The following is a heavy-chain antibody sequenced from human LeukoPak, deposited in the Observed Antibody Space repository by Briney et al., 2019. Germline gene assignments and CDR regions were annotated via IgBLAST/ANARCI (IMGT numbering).Heavy chain of an antibody. CDR2: IFGSRDSI. CDR1: GFTFSSYA. V-gene: IGHV3-21*06. J-gene: IGHJ5*02. D-gene: IGHD4-11*01. CDR3: TRGMDHINYAWFDP. Sequence: GGSLRLSCAASGFTFSSYAMHWVRQAPGKRLEWVSSIFGSRDSISYANSVKGRFTISRDNAENSLYLQMDSLRVEDTAVYYCTRGMDHINYAWFDPWGQGTLVIVSS.